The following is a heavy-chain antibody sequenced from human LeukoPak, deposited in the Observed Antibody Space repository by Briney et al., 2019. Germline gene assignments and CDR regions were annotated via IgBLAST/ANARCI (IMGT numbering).Heavy chain of an antibody. J-gene: IGHJ6*02. CDR2: IIPILGIA. D-gene: IGHD4-17*01. Sequence: ASVKVSCKASGGTFSSYAISWVRQAPGQGLEWMGRIIPILGIANYAQKFQGRVTITADKSTSTAYMELSSLRSEDTAVYYCARVYGSWNGMDVWGQGTTVTVSS. CDR3: ARVYGSWNGMDV. V-gene: IGHV1-69*04. CDR1: GGTFSSYA.